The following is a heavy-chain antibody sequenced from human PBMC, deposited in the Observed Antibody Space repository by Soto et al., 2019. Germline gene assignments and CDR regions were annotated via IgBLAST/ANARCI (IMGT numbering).Heavy chain of an antibody. Sequence: PGGSLRLSCAASGFTFSSYSMNWVRQAPGKXLEWVSYISSSSSTIYYADSVKGRFTISRDNAKNSLYLQMNSLRDEDTAVYYCARAMYSGSHRGYYYYGMDVWGQGTTVTVSS. CDR1: GFTFSSYS. D-gene: IGHD1-26*01. V-gene: IGHV3-48*02. CDR3: ARAMYSGSHRGYYYYGMDV. CDR2: ISSSSSTI. J-gene: IGHJ6*02.